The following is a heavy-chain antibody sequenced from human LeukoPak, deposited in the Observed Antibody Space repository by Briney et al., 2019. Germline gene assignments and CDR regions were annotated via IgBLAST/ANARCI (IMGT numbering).Heavy chain of an antibody. V-gene: IGHV4-39*01. CDR3: AMGWGCSSTSCYTPDY. CDR1: GGSISSSSYY. Sequence: SETLSLTCTVSGGSISSSSYYWGWIRQPPGKGLEWIGSIYYSGSTYYNPSLKSRVTISVDTSKNQFSLKLSSVTAADTAVYYCAMGWGCSSTSCYTPDYWGQGTLVTVSS. D-gene: IGHD2-2*02. CDR2: IYYSGST. J-gene: IGHJ4*02.